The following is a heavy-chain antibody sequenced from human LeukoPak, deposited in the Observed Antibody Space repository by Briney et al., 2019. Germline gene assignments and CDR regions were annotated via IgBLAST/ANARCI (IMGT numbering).Heavy chain of an antibody. D-gene: IGHD2-15*01. CDR3: ARDEEGGGSCCYNWFDP. CDR1: GYTFTNYG. V-gene: IGHV1-18*01. CDR2: ISAYNGNT. J-gene: IGHJ5*02. Sequence: ASVKVSCKTSGYTFTNYGISWVRQAPGQGLEWMGWISAYNGNTNYAQKLQGRVTMTTDTSTSTAYMELRSLRSDGTAVYYCARDEEGGGSCCYNWFDPWGGGTLVTVSS.